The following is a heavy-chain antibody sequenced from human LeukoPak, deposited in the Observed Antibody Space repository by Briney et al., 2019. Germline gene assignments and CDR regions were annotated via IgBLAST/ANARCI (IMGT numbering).Heavy chain of an antibody. J-gene: IGHJ4*02. D-gene: IGHD6-6*01. CDR2: MKQDGSEK. CDR3: AKDGMVGARPPVY. V-gene: IGHV3-7*03. CDR1: GFPFSSYW. Sequence: GGSLRLSCAASGFPFSSYWMTWVRQAPGKGLEWVANMKQDGSEKYYVDSVEGRFTISRDNAKNSLYLQMNSLRAEDTAVYYCAKDGMVGARPPVYWGQGTLVTVSS.